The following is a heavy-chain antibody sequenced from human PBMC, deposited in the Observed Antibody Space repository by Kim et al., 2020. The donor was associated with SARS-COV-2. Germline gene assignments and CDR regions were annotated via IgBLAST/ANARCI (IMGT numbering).Heavy chain of an antibody. D-gene: IGHD1-26*01. Sequence: PSLKSRVTISVDTSKNQFSLKLSSVTAADTAVYYCARGRSYELPVPFDYWGQGTLVTVSS. J-gene: IGHJ4*02. CDR3: ARGRSYELPVPFDY. V-gene: IGHV4-39*01.